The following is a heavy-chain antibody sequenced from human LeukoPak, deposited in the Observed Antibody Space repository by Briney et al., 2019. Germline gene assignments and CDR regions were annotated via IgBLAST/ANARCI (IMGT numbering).Heavy chain of an antibody. CDR1: GGSISSGDYY. Sequence: SETLSLTCTVSGGSISSGDYYWSWIRQPPGKGLEWIGYTYYSGSTYYNPSLKSRVTISVDTSKNQFSLKLSSVTAADTAVYYCARDSSGYLFDYWGQGTLVTVSS. CDR2: TYYSGST. CDR3: ARDSSGYLFDY. J-gene: IGHJ4*02. V-gene: IGHV4-30-4*08. D-gene: IGHD3-22*01.